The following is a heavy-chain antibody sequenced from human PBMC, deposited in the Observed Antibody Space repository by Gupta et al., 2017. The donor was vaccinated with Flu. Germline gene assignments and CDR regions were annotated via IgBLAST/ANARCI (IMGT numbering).Heavy chain of an antibody. V-gene: IGHV3-15*01. D-gene: IGHD1-26*01. CDR1: GFTFSNAW. CDR2: IKSKTDGGTT. Sequence: EVQLVESGGGLVKPGGSLRLSCAASGFTFSNAWMSWVRQAPGKGLEWVGRIKSKTDGGTTDYAAPVKGRFTISRDDSKNTLYLQMNSLKTEDTAVYYCTTDFFGWELLLSTNAFDIWGQGTMVTVSS. J-gene: IGHJ3*02. CDR3: TTDFFGWELLLSTNAFDI.